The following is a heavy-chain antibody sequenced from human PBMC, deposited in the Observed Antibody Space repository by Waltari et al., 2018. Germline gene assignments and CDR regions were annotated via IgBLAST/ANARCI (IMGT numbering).Heavy chain of an antibody. D-gene: IGHD4-17*01. CDR1: GFTFSDYT. J-gene: IGHJ4*02. CDR2: ISSRSSCM. Sequence: EVQLVESGGGLVKPGGSLRLSCAASGFTFSDYTMSWVRQTPGKWVEWVSAISSRSSCMYDADSVKGRFTISRDNAKNSLFLQMNSLRAEDTSVYYCVRSDYGDYVGGYYWGQGTVVTVSS. CDR3: VRSDYGDYVGGYY. V-gene: IGHV3-21*01.